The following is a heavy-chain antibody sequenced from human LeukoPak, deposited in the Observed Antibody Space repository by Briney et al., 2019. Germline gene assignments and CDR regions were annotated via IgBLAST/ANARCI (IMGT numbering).Heavy chain of an antibody. CDR3: AKGDTMIVVVILIDY. D-gene: IGHD3-22*01. Sequence: GGSLRLSCAASGFTFNDYGMSWVRQAPGKGLEWVSGINWNGGSTGYADSVKGRFTISRDNSKNTLYLQMNSLRAEDTAVYYCAKGDTMIVVVILIDYWGQGTLVTVSS. CDR1: GFTFNDYG. CDR2: INWNGGST. J-gene: IGHJ4*02. V-gene: IGHV3-20*04.